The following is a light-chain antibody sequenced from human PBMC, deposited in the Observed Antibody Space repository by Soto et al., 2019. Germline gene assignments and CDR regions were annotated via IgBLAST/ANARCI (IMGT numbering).Light chain of an antibody. J-gene: IGKJ4*01. CDR2: GAS. CDR3: HQYDSSHLT. Sequence: EIVLTQSPGTLSLSPGERATLSCRASQSVSSSYLAWYQQKPGQAPRLLIYGASSRATGIPDRFSGSGSGTDLTLTISRLEAEDFGVYYCHQYDSSHLTFGGGTKVEIK. CDR1: QSVSSSY. V-gene: IGKV3-20*01.